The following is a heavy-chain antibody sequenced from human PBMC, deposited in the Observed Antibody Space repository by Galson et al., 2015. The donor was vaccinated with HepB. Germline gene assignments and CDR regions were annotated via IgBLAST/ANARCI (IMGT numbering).Heavy chain of an antibody. CDR2: IYPGDSDT. J-gene: IGHJ5*02. CDR3: ARQGGTAVTPYIWFDP. CDR1: GYSFTSYW. V-gene: IGHV5-51*01. Sequence: QSGAEVKKPGESLKISCKGSGYSFTSYWIGWVRQMPGKGLEWMGIIYPGDSDTRYSPSFQGQVTISADKSISTAYLQWSSLKASDTAMYYCARQGGTAVTPYIWFDPWGQRTLVTVSS. D-gene: IGHD2-2*01.